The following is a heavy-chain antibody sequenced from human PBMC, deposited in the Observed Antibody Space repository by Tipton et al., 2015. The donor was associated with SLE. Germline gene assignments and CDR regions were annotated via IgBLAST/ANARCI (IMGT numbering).Heavy chain of an antibody. D-gene: IGHD6-19*01. CDR3: AKDFGYSSGWPLDY. Sequence: SLRLSCAASGFTFDDYGMSWVRQAPGKGLEWVSGINWNGGSTYYADSVKGRFTISRDNSKNSLYLQMNSLRTEDTALYYCAKDFGYSSGWPLDYWGQGTLVTVSS. J-gene: IGHJ4*02. CDR2: INWNGGST. V-gene: IGHV3-43*02. CDR1: GFTFDDYG.